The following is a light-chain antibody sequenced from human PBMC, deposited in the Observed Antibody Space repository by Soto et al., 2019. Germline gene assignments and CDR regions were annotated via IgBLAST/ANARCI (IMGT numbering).Light chain of an antibody. Sequence: ENVLTQSPDTLSLSPGERATLTCRASQNVGSNYLAWYQQKPGQAPRLLIRGASNRATGIPDRFSGSGSGTDFTLTVSRLEPEDVAVYYCQQYAYAPITFGQGTRLEIK. CDR3: QQYAYAPIT. V-gene: IGKV3-20*01. CDR1: QNVGSNY. J-gene: IGKJ5*01. CDR2: GAS.